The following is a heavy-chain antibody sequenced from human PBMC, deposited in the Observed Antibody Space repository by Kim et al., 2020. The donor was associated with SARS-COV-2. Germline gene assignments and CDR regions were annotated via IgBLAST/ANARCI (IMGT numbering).Heavy chain of an antibody. D-gene: IGHD3-9*01. V-gene: IGHV1-69*13. Sequence: SVKVSCKASGGTFSSYAISWVRQAPGQGLEWMGGIIPIFGTANYAQKFQGRVTITADESTSTAYMELSSLRSEDTAVYYCARDPGSKNWLGYYYYYGMDVWGQGTTVTVSS. CDR3: ARDPGSKNWLGYYYYYGMDV. CDR1: GGTFSSYA. CDR2: IIPIFGTA. J-gene: IGHJ6*02.